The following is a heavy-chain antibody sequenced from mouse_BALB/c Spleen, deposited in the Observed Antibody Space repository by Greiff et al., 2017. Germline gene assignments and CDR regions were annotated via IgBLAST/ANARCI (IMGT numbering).Heavy chain of an antibody. CDR3: ARLGYGEEGYAMDD. J-gene: IGHJ4*01. CDR1: GFNIKDTY. CDR2: IDPANGNT. D-gene: IGHD2-13*01. V-gene: IGHV14-3*02. Sequence: VHVKQSGAELVKPGASVKLSCTASGFNIKDTYMHWVKQRPEQGLEWIGRIDPANGNTKYDPKFQGKATITADTSSNTAYLQLSSLTSEDTAVYYCARLGYGEEGYAMDDWGQGTSVTVSS.